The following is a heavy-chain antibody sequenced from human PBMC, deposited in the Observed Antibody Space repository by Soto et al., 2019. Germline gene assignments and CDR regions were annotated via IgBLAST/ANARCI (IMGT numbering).Heavy chain of an antibody. V-gene: IGHV4-59*01. CDR1: GGSISSYY. CDR3: ARGMRGPLGRGYSGYATPFDY. Sequence: TSETLSLICAVYGGSISSYYWSWIRQPPGKGLEWIGYIYYSGGTNYNPSLKSRVTISVDTSKNQFSLKLSSVTAADTAVYYCARGMRGPLGRGYSGYATPFDYWGQGTLVTSPQ. D-gene: IGHD5-12*01. CDR2: IYYSGGT. J-gene: IGHJ4*02.